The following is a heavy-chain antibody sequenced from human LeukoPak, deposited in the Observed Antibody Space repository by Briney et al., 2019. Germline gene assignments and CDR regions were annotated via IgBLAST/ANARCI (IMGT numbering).Heavy chain of an antibody. CDR2: INHSGST. D-gene: IGHD3-22*01. Sequence: KPSETLSLTCAVYGGSFRGYYWSWIRQPPGKGLEWIGEINHSGSTNYNPSLKSRVTISVDTSKNQFSLKLSSVTAADTAVYYCATFPYYYDSSDYWGQGTLVTVSS. J-gene: IGHJ4*02. CDR3: ATFPYYYDSSDY. CDR1: GGSFRGYY. V-gene: IGHV4-34*01.